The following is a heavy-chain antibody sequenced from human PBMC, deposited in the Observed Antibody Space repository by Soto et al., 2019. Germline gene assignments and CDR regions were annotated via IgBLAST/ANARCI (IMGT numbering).Heavy chain of an antibody. CDR3: ARDSKSIYSGYLVRLDP. V-gene: IGHV4-4*02. D-gene: IGHD5-12*01. Sequence: QVQLQESDPGLVKPSGTLSLTCAVSGGSISSSNWWSWVRQPPGKGLEWIGEIYHSGSTNYNPSLKSRVTISVDKSKNQFSLKLSSVTAADTAVYYCARDSKSIYSGYLVRLDPWGQGTLVTVSS. J-gene: IGHJ5*02. CDR2: IYHSGST. CDR1: GGSISSSNW.